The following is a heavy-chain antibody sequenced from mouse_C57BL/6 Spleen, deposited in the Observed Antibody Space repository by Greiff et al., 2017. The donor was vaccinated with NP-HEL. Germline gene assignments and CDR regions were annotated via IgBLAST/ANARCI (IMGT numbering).Heavy chain of an antibody. CDR3: AREVGSSSMGYFDV. J-gene: IGHJ1*03. CDR1: GYAFSSYW. Sequence: VQLQQSGAELVKPGASVKISCKASGYAFSSYWMNWVKQRPGKGLEWIGQIYPGDGDTNYNGKFKGKATLTADKSSSTAYMQLSSLTSEDSAVYFCAREVGSSSMGYFDVWGTGTTVTVSS. CDR2: IYPGDGDT. D-gene: IGHD1-1*01. V-gene: IGHV1-80*01.